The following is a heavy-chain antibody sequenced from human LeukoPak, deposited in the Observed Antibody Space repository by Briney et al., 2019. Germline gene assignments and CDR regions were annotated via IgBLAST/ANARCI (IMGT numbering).Heavy chain of an antibody. CDR2: INPNSGGT. D-gene: IGHD2-2*01. J-gene: IGHJ6*02. Sequence: ASVKVSCKASGYTFTGYYTHWVRQAPGQGLEWMGWINPNSGGTNYAQKFQGRVTMTRDTSISTAYMELSRLRSDDTAVYYCARVPQGGIVVNYYYGMDVWGQGTTVTVSS. CDR1: GYTFTGYY. CDR3: ARVPQGGIVVNYYYGMDV. V-gene: IGHV1-2*02.